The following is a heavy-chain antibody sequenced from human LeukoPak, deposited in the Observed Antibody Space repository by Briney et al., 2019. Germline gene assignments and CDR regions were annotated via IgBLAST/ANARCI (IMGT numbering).Heavy chain of an antibody. Sequence: SETLSLTCIVSGGSIISSCYYWGWIRQPPGKGLEWIGTIYYSGRTSYNLSLRSRLTISVDTSENQFSLKLTSVTAADTAVYYCARLGFSYLSYSDGSDYCRFDHWGQGTLVTVSS. CDR1: GGSIISSCYY. CDR2: IYYSGRT. V-gene: IGHV4-39*01. CDR3: ARLGFSYLSYSDGSDYCRFDH. D-gene: IGHD3-22*01. J-gene: IGHJ4*02.